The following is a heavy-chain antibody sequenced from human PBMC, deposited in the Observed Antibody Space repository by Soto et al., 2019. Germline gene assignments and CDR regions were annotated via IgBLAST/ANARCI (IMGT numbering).Heavy chain of an antibody. Sequence: SETLSLTCTVSGGSINDFYWSWIRQPPGKGLEWIGYIYCSGSTDYNPSLKGRVTISVDTSKNQFSLKLRSVTAADTAVYYCARVGGVAARTFDYWGQGTLVTVSS. CDR2: IYCSGST. D-gene: IGHD6-6*01. CDR1: GGSINDFY. J-gene: IGHJ4*02. CDR3: ARVGGVAARTFDY. V-gene: IGHV4-59*01.